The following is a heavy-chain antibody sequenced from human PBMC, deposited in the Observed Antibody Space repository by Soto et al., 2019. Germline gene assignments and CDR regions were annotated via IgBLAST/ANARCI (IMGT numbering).Heavy chain of an antibody. Sequence: QVQLQESGPGLVKPSQTLSLTCTVSGGSISSGGYYWSWIRQHPGKGLEWIGYIYYSGSTYYNPSLKSRVTISVDTSKNQFSLKLSSVTAADTAVYYCAREERERYFDWLQCDAFDIWGQGTMVTVSS. CDR3: AREERERYFDWLQCDAFDI. J-gene: IGHJ3*02. D-gene: IGHD3-9*01. CDR2: IYYSGST. V-gene: IGHV4-31*03. CDR1: GGSISSGGYY.